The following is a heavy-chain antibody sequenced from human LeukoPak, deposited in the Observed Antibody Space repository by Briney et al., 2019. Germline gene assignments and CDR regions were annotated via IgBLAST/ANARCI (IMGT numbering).Heavy chain of an antibody. CDR3: ARRHYYDSSGYYYWFDP. Sequence: SSETPSLTCTVSGGSISSSSYYWGWIRQPPGKGLEWTGSIYYSGSTYYNPSIKSRVTISVDTSKNQYSLKLSSVTAADTAVYCCARRHYYDSSGYYYWFDPWGQGTLVTVSS. CDR2: IYYSGST. J-gene: IGHJ5*02. D-gene: IGHD3-22*01. CDR1: GGSISSSSYY. V-gene: IGHV4-39*01.